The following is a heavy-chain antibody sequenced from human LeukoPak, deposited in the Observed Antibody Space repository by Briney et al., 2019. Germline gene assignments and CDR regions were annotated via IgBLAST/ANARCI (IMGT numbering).Heavy chain of an antibody. Sequence: GGSLRLSCAASGFPFSRYWMTWVRQAPGKGLEWVANIKYDGSEKFYVDSVRGRFTISRDNTNNSLHLQMNSLRAEDTAIYYCVKDPTYDSGSPLGYGGQGTLVAVSS. CDR3: VKDPTYDSGSPLGY. D-gene: IGHD3-10*01. J-gene: IGHJ4*02. CDR1: GFPFSRYW. V-gene: IGHV3-7*01. CDR2: IKYDGSEK.